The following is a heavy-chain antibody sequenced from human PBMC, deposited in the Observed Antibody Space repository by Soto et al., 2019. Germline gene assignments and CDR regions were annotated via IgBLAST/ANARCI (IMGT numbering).Heavy chain of an antibody. J-gene: IGHJ5*02. D-gene: IGHD3-10*01. CDR3: ARDRVTMVRGVITHNHPYNWFDP. V-gene: IGHV4-31*03. CDR2: IYYSGST. Sequence: SETLSLTCTVSGGSISSGGYYRSWIRQHPGKGLEWIGYIYYSGSTYYNPSLKSRVTISVDTSKNQFSLKLSSVTAADTAVYYCARDRVTMVRGVITHNHPYNWFDPWGQGTLVTVS. CDR1: GGSISSGGYY.